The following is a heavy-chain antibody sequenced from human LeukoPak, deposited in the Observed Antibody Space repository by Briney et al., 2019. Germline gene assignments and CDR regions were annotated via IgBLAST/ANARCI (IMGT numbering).Heavy chain of an antibody. D-gene: IGHD1-26*01. CDR3: AKKAQYNGNYPLDY. J-gene: IGHJ4*02. Sequence: GGSLRLSCTASGFTFSNFWMGWVRQAPGKGLEWVANIKQDETEKFYLGSVKGRFTISRDNAKNSLYLQMNSLRAEDTALYFCAKKAQYNGNYPLDYWGQGTLVTVSS. CDR1: GFTFSNFW. V-gene: IGHV3-7*03. CDR2: IKQDETEK.